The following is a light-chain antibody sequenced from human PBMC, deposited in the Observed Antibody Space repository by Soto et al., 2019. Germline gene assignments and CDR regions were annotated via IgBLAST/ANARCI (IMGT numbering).Light chain of an antibody. CDR2: DPS. CDR1: QDISNY. V-gene: IGKV1-33*01. J-gene: IGKJ4*01. CDR3: QQYDNPQLSVT. Sequence: DIQMTQSPSSLSASVGDRVTITCQASQDISNYLNWYQQKPGKAPKLLIYDPSYLATGVPSRFSGSGSGTDFTFTISSLQPEDIATYYCQQYDNPQLSVTFGGGTKVEIK.